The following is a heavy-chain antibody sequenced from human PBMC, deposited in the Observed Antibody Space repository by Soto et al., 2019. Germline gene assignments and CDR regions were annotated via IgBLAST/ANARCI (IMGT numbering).Heavy chain of an antibody. CDR2: FSNDASTT. V-gene: IGHV3-74*01. CDR1: GFTFSSYW. Sequence: GGSLRLSCAASGFTFSSYWMHWVRQAPGKGLEWVSGFSNDASTTRYADSVKGRFTISRDYARNTLHLQMNSLRSEDTAVYYCTFQVEYLKYFAMDVWGQGTTVTVSS. CDR3: TFQVEYLKYFAMDV. D-gene: IGHD3-3*01. J-gene: IGHJ6*02.